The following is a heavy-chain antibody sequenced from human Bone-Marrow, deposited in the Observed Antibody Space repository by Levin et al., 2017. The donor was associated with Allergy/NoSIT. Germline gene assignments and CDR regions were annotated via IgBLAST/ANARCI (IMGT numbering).Heavy chain of an antibody. D-gene: IGHD2-8*01. CDR2: ISGSSVTM. CDR3: VATNGNSHY. J-gene: IGHJ4*02. V-gene: IGHV3-48*02. CDR1: GLPFSNYG. Sequence: GGSLRLSCAASGLPFSNYGMNWVRQAPGTGLKWLSYISGSSVTMFYADSVKGRFTISRDNAKNSLFLQMDSLRDEDTGVYYCVATNGNSHYWGQGTLVTVSS.